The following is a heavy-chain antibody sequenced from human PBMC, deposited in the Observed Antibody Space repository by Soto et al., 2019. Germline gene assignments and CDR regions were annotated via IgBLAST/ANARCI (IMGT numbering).Heavy chain of an antibody. J-gene: IGHJ4*02. CDR2: IYYSGST. Sequence: SETLSLTCTVSGGSISSGGYYWSWIRQHPGKGLEWIGYIYYSGSTYYNPSLKSRVTISVDTSKNQFSLKLSSVTAADTAVYYCARTLYSYGPRFDYWGQGTLVTVSS. V-gene: IGHV4-31*03. CDR1: GGSISSGGYY. CDR3: ARTLYSYGPRFDY. D-gene: IGHD5-18*01.